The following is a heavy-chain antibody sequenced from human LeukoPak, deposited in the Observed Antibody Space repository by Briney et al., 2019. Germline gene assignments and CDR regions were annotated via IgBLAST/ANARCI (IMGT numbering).Heavy chain of an antibody. V-gene: IGHV4-61*02. CDR1: GGSISSGSYY. CDR2: IYTSGST. CDR3: ARWAIFGGWFDP. J-gene: IGHJ5*02. Sequence: SETLSLTCTVSGGSISSGSYYWSWIRQPAGKGLEWIGRIYTSGSTNYNPSLKSRVTISVDASKNQFSLKLSSVTAADTAVYYCARWAIFGGWFDPWGQGTLVTVSS. D-gene: IGHD3-10*01.